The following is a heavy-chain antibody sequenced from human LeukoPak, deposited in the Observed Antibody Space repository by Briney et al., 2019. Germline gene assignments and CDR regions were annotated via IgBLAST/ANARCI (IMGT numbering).Heavy chain of an antibody. CDR2: IFNTGST. CDR1: GDSIGRGSYY. Sequence: SQTLSLTCAVSGDSIGRGSYYWGWIRQPAGKAPEWIGRIFNTGSTSYNPSLESRVTISVDTSKNQFSLNLRSVTAADTAVYYCARDICGYNYGCFDSWGQGTLVTVSS. CDR3: ARDICGYNYGCFDS. J-gene: IGHJ4*02. V-gene: IGHV4-61*02. D-gene: IGHD5-18*01.